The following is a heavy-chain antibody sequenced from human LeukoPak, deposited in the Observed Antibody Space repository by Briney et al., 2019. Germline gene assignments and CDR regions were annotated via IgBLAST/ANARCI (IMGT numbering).Heavy chain of an antibody. CDR2: IYHSGST. CDR1: GYSISSGYY. Sequence: PSETLSLTCTVSGYSISSGYYWGWIRQPPGKGLEWIGSIYHSGSTYYNPSLKSRVTISVDTSKNQFSLKLSSVTAADTAVYYCARALAPYCSGGSCYSSWFDPWGQGTLVTVSS. V-gene: IGHV4-38-2*02. D-gene: IGHD2-15*01. CDR3: ARALAPYCSGGSCYSSWFDP. J-gene: IGHJ5*02.